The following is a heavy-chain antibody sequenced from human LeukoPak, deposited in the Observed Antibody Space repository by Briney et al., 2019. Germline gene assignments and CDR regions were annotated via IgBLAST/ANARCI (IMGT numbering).Heavy chain of an antibody. D-gene: IGHD2-15*01. V-gene: IGHV3-74*01. CDR2: ISGDGSSI. Sequence: GGSLRLSCVASGFTFSNYYMHWVRQVPGKGPVWVSRISGDGSSILYADSVKGRFTISRDNAKNSLYEQMNRLRADDSAVYYCARSSSGVYIQWGQGTLVTVSS. CDR1: GFTFSNYY. CDR3: ARSSSGVYIQ. J-gene: IGHJ4*02.